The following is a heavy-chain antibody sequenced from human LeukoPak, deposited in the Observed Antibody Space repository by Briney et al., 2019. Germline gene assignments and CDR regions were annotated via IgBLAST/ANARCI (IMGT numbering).Heavy chain of an antibody. D-gene: IGHD3-3*01. CDR3: ARGGYDFWSGYYGSPGRLWAQKYYFDY. V-gene: IGHV3-21*01. CDR2: ISSSSSYI. Sequence: PGGSLRLSCAASGFTFSSYSMNWVRQAPGKGLEWVSSISSSSSYIYYADSVKGRFTISRDNAKNSLYLQTNSLRAEDTAVYYCARGGYDFWSGYYGSPGRLWAQKYYFDYWGQGTLVTVSS. CDR1: GFTFSSYS. J-gene: IGHJ4*02.